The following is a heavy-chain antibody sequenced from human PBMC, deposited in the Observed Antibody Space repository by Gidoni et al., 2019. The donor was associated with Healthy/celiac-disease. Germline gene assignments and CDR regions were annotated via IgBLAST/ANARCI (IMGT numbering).Heavy chain of an antibody. CDR1: GFTSSRYA. D-gene: IGHD3-22*01. J-gene: IGHJ3*02. CDR2: ISYNGSNK. V-gene: IGHV3-30-3*01. CDR3: ARERVYDSSGYYSAFDI. Sequence: QVQLVDSGGGVLQPGRSLRLYCTAVGFTSSRYALHWVRHAPVKGLEWVADISYNGSNKYYADSVKGRFTISRDNSKNTLYLQMNSLRAEDTAVYYCARERVYDSSGYYSAFDIWGQGTMVTVSS.